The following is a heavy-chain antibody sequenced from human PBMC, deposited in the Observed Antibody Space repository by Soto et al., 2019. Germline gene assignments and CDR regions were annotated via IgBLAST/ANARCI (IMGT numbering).Heavy chain of an antibody. CDR1: GYTFTNYG. D-gene: IGHD6-6*01. CDR3: ARVRQLVAYFYYYMDV. Sequence: ASVKVSCKASGYTFTNYGITLVRQAPGQGLEWMGWISAYNGNTHYTQRLQGRVTMTTDTSTSTAYMELRGLRSDDTAVYYCARVRQLVAYFYYYMDVWGKGTTVTVSS. CDR2: ISAYNGNT. V-gene: IGHV1-18*01. J-gene: IGHJ6*03.